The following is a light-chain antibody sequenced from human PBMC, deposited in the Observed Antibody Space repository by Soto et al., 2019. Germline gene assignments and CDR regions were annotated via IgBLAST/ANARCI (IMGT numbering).Light chain of an antibody. V-gene: IGLV2-14*03. J-gene: IGLJ2*01. CDR3: SSYTSSDTVI. CDR2: DVT. CDR1: SSDVGAYNY. Sequence: QSALTQPASVSGSPGQSITISCTETSSDVGAYNYVCWYQHHAGKVPKLIIYDVTDRPSGVSNRFSGSKSGNTASLTISGLQAEDEADYYCSSYTSSDTVIFGGGTKVTVL.